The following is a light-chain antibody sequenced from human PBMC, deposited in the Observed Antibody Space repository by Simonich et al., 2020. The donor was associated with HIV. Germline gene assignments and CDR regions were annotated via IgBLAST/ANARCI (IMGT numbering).Light chain of an antibody. Sequence: QSVLTQPPSASGTPGQRVTISCSGSSSNIGSNYVYWYQQLPGTAPKLLFYRKTQRPSGVPDRFSGSKSGTSASLAISGLRSEDEADYYCAAWDDSLSAWVFGGGTKLTVL. CDR1: SSNIGSNY. J-gene: IGLJ3*02. V-gene: IGLV1-47*01. CDR2: RKT. CDR3: AAWDDSLSAWV.